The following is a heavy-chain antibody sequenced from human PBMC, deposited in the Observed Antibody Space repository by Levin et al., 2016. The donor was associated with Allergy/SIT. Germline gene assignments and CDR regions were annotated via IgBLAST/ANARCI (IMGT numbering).Heavy chain of an antibody. D-gene: IGHD2-2*01. J-gene: IGHJ6*02. V-gene: IGHV3-74*01. Sequence: GGSLRLSCAASGFTISNYWMHWVRQAPGKGLVWVARMNEDGNRVNHADHVRGRFTISRDNAKNTLYLQMNSLRAEDTAVYYCAGNRYCSSTSCLYGMDVWGQGTTVTVSS. CDR3: AGNRYCSSTSCLYGMDV. CDR1: GFTISNYW. CDR2: MNEDGNRV.